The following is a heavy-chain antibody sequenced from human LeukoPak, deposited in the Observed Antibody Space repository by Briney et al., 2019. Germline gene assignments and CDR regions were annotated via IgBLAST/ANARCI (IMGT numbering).Heavy chain of an antibody. J-gene: IGHJ4*02. CDR3: AREIAAAENY. D-gene: IGHD6-13*01. Sequence: PGGSLKLSCGASGFTFSSYSMNWVRQAPGKGLEWVSYISSSSSSIYYADSVKGRFTISRDNAENSLYLQMNSLRAEDTAVYYCAREIAAAENYWGQGTLVTVSS. V-gene: IGHV3-48*01. CDR1: GFTFSSYS. CDR2: ISSSSSSI.